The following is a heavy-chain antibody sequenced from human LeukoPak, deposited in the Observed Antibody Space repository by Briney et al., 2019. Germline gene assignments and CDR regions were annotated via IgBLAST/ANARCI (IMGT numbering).Heavy chain of an antibody. CDR3: ARDPLKRAFDI. V-gene: IGHV3-21*01. CDR1: GFTFSSYS. CDR2: ISSTSSYI. Sequence: GGSLRLSCAASGFTFSSYSMNWVRQAPGKGLEWVSSISSTSSYIYYADSVKGRFTISRDNAKNSLYLQTNSLRAEDTAVYYCARDPLKRAFDIWGQGTMVTVSS. J-gene: IGHJ3*02.